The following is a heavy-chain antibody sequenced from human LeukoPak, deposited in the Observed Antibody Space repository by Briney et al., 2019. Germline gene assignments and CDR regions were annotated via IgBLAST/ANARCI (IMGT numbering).Heavy chain of an antibody. CDR3: ARDKVVGATIFDY. V-gene: IGHV3-7*03. J-gene: IGHJ4*02. D-gene: IGHD1-26*01. CDR1: GFTLSTYW. CDR2: IKQDGSEI. Sequence: GGSLRLSCAASGFTLSTYWMSWVRQAPGKGLEWVANIKQDGSEIYYVDSVKGRFTISRDNAKNSLYLQMISLRAEDTAVYYCARDKVVGATIFDYWGQGTLVTVSS.